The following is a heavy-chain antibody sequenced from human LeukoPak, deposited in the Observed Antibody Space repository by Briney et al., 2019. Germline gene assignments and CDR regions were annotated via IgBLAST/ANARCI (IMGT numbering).Heavy chain of an antibody. D-gene: IGHD1-7*01. CDR3: ARQGGTLNWFDP. CDR1: GGSFSGYY. J-gene: IGHJ5*02. CDR2: INHSGST. V-gene: IGHV4-34*01. Sequence: SETLSLTCAVYGGSFSGYYWSWIRQPPGKGLEWIGEINHSGSTNYNPSLESRVTISVDTSKNQFSLKLSSVTAADTAVYYCARQGGTLNWFDPWGQGTLVTVSS.